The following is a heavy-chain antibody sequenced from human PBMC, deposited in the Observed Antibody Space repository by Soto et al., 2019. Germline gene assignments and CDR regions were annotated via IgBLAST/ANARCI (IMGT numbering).Heavy chain of an antibody. CDR2: ITTYNDNT. J-gene: IGHJ4*02. CDR1: GYTFTNYG. Sequence: QVQLVQSGAEVKKPGASVKVSCKTSGYTFTNYGISWVRQAPGQGLEWMGWITTYNDNTNYAQKLQGRVTMTTDTSTSTGYMELKSLRSDDTAVYYCARDSRYCTNGVCPDYWGQGTLVTVSS. CDR3: ARDSRYCTNGVCPDY. D-gene: IGHD2-8*01. V-gene: IGHV1-18*01.